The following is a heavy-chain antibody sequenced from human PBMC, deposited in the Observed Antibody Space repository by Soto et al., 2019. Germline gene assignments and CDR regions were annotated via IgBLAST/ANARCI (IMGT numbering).Heavy chain of an antibody. J-gene: IGHJ4*02. Sequence: GGSLRLSCAASGFAFASCAMSWVRQAPGKGLEWVAGIIGSGTSIYYADSVKGRFTISRDNSKNTVYLQMNSLRGEDTAIYYCAKKFGVGSYPESPTGGDWGQGTLVTVSS. D-gene: IGHD3-3*01. CDR2: IIGSGTSI. CDR3: AKKFGVGSYPESPTGGD. CDR1: GFAFASCA. V-gene: IGHV3-23*01.